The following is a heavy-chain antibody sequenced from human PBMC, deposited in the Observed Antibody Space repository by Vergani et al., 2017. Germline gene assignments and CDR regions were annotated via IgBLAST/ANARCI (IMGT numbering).Heavy chain of an antibody. CDR3: ARDLAYCHEGSCAL. CDR2: VLFDGSNE. D-gene: IGHD2-15*01. Sequence: QVQLVQSGEGVVQPGGSLRLSCVASGFTFNRYGMQWVRQAPGKGLEWVAYVLFDGSNEYYADSVKGRFIVSRDNSNDALYLQMNSLRTDDTAVYYCARDLAYCHEGSCALWGQGSVVTVSS. V-gene: IGHV3-30*02. CDR1: GFTFNRYG. J-gene: IGHJ4*02.